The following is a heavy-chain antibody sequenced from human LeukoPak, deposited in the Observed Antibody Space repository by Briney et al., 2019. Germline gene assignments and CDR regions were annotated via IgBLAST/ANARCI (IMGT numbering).Heavy chain of an antibody. CDR2: AYSGGST. CDR1: GFTVSSNY. Sequence: SGGSLRLFCTASGFTVSSNYMSWIRQAPGKGLEWVSIAYSGGSTYYADSVKDRFTTSRDNSKNTLYLQMNSLRAEDTAVYYCAKGRFLEWLSYTGDYFDYWGQGTLVTVSS. D-gene: IGHD3-3*01. CDR3: AKGRFLEWLSYTGDYFDY. V-gene: IGHV3-66*01. J-gene: IGHJ4*02.